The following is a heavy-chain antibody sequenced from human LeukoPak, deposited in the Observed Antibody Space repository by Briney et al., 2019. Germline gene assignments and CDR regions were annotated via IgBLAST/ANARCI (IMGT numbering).Heavy chain of an antibody. V-gene: IGHV1-69*13. CDR1: GYTFTSYG. Sequence: SVKVSCKASGYTFTSYGISWVRQAPGQGLEWMGGIIPIFGTANYAQKFQGRVTITADESTSTAYMELSSLRSEDTAVYYCARVGKYYYGSGSYYYFDYWGRGTLVTVSS. J-gene: IGHJ4*02. D-gene: IGHD3-10*01. CDR3: ARVGKYYYGSGSYYYFDY. CDR2: IIPIFGTA.